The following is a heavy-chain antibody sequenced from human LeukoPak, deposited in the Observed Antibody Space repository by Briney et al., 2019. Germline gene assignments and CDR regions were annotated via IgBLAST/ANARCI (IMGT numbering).Heavy chain of an antibody. J-gene: IGHJ4*02. Sequence: SETLSLTCTVSGGSISSSSYYWGWIRQPPGKGLEWIGSIYYSGSTYYNPSRKSRVTISVDTSKNQFSLKLSSVTAADTAVYYCARVTDYYDNYYFDYWGQGTLVTVSS. D-gene: IGHD3-22*01. V-gene: IGHV4-39*07. CDR2: IYYSGST. CDR1: GGSISSSSYY. CDR3: ARVTDYYDNYYFDY.